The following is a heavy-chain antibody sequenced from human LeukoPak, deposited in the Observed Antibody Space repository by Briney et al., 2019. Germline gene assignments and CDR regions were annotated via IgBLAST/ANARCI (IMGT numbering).Heavy chain of an antibody. CDR1: GYSFTSYW. J-gene: IGHJ4*02. Sequence: GESLKISCKGSGYSFTSYWSGWVRRMPGKGLEWMGIIYPGDSDNRYTSSFQGQVTISADKSISTAYLQWSSLKASATAMYYCARNLFVVTQYYFDYWGQGTLVTVSS. D-gene: IGHD4-23*01. CDR3: ARNLFVVTQYYFDY. V-gene: IGHV5-51*01. CDR2: IYPGDSDN.